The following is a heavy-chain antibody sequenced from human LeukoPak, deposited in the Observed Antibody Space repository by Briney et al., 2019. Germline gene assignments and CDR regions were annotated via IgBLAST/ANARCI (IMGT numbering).Heavy chain of an antibody. J-gene: IGHJ4*02. CDR1: GYTFTSYA. Sequence: GASVKVSCKASGYTFTSYAMNWVRQAPGQGLEWMGWINTNTGNPTYAQGFTGRFVFSLDTSVSTAYLQISSLKAEDTAVYYCARDQELLWFGELLTLGYWGQGTLVTVSS. V-gene: IGHV7-4-1*02. CDR2: INTNTGNP. CDR3: ARDQELLWFGELLTLGY. D-gene: IGHD3-10*01.